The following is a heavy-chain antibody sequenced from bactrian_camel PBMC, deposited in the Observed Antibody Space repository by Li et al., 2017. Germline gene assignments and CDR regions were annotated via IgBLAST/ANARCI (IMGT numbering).Heavy chain of an antibody. CDR2: IYSGDHST. V-gene: IGHV3S25*01. CDR1: GITYRRNC. CDR3: AAFCSGGYWSFKY. D-gene: IGHD2*01. Sequence: QLVESGGGSVQAGGSLRLSCAASGITYRRNCMGWFRQAPGKEREQVAGIYSGDHSTYYADSVKGRFAISRDNAKNTVYLQMNSLKPEDNAMYYCAAFCSGGYWSFKYWGQGTQVTVS. J-gene: IGHJ4*01.